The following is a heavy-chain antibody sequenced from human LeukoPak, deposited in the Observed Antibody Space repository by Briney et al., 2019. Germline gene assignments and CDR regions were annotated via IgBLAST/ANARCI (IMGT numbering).Heavy chain of an antibody. D-gene: IGHD6-19*01. CDR3: ARESPAVAATDAFDI. CDR2: INHSGST. Sequence: SETLSLTCAVYGGSFSDYYWSWIRQPPGKGLEWIGEINHSGSTNYNPSLKSRVTISVDTSKNQFSLKLSSVTAADTAVYYCARESPAVAATDAFDIWGQGTMVTVSS. CDR1: GGSFSDYY. J-gene: IGHJ3*02. V-gene: IGHV4-34*01.